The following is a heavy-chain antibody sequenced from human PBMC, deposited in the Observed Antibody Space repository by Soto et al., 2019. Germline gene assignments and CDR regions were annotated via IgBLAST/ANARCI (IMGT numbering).Heavy chain of an antibody. CDR3: AHTRPPRVIDD. D-gene: IGHD3-22*01. CDR1: GFSLSTSGVG. Sequence: QITLKESGPTLVKPTQTLTLTCTFSGFSLSTSGVGVGWIRQPPGKALEWLALIYWDDDKRYSPSLKSRLTTPKDTSNNQVVLTVTNMDPVDTGTYYCAHTRPPRVIDDWGQGTQVTVSS. J-gene: IGHJ4*02. CDR2: IYWDDDK. V-gene: IGHV2-5*02.